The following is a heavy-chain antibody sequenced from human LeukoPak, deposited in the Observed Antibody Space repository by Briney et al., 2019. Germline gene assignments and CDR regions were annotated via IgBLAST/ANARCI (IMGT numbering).Heavy chain of an antibody. CDR2: IKTKTDGGTT. CDR3: VARVKSTGDY. Sequence: GGSLRLSCEASGFTFSNVWMNWVRQAPGKGLEWIGRIKTKTDGGTTEYAAPVKGRFTISRDDSKNTVYLQMNSLKTEDTALYYCVARVKSTGDYWGQGTLVTVSS. V-gene: IGHV3-15*01. CDR1: GFTFSNVW. D-gene: IGHD1-14*01. J-gene: IGHJ4*02.